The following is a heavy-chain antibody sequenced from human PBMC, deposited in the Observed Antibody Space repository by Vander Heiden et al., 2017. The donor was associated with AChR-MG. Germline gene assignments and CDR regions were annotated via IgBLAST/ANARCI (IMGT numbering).Heavy chain of an antibody. CDR3: TFHRGDGYKSDAFDI. D-gene: IGHD3-10*01. J-gene: IGHJ3*02. Sequence: EVQLVESGGGLVQPGGSLKLSCAASDFTFSDSGRHWVRQASGKGLEWVGHIRSKANSYATVYVASVKGRFTISRDDSRNTAYLQMNSLKTEDTAVYYCTFHRGDGYKSDAFDIWGQGTMVTVSS. CDR2: IRSKANSYAT. CDR1: DFTFSDSG. V-gene: IGHV3-73*01.